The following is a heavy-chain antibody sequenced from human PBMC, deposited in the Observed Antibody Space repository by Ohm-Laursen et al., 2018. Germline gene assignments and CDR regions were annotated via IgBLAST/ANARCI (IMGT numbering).Heavy chain of an antibody. Sequence: GTLSLTCTVSGGSISSYYWGWIRQPPGQGLEWIGSIYYSGSTYYNPSLKSRVTISVDSSKNQFSLKLSSVTAADTAVYYCARQGLWFGEFDAFDIWGQGTMVTVSS. CDR2: IYYSGST. CDR1: GGSISSYY. J-gene: IGHJ3*02. CDR3: ARQGLWFGEFDAFDI. D-gene: IGHD3-10*01. V-gene: IGHV4-39*01.